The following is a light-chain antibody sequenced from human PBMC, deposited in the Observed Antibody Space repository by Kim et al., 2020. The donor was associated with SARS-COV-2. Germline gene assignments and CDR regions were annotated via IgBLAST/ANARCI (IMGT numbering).Light chain of an antibody. CDR2: EVS. V-gene: IGLV2-18*02. CDR1: SSDVGSHNR. J-gene: IGLJ2*01. CDR3: SSYTSSSTVV. Sequence: GQSVTISCTGTSSDVGSHNRVSWYQQPPGTAPNLMIYEVSNRPSGVPDRFSGSKSGNTASLTISGLQAEDEADYFCSSYTSSSTVVFGGGTQLTVL.